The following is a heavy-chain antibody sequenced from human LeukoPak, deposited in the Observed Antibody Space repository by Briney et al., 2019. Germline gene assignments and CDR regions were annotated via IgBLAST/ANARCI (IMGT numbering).Heavy chain of an antibody. CDR3: ARDQIGVAAAAF. J-gene: IGHJ4*02. CDR1: GYTFTNFV. CDR2: INPSNDDT. D-gene: IGHD6-13*01. Sequence: ASVKVSCKASGYTFTNFVIHWVRQAPGQRLEWMGWINPSNDDTKYSQKFQGRVTITRDTSASTAYMELSSLRSEDTALYYCARDQIGVAAAAFWGQGTLVTVSS. V-gene: IGHV1-3*01.